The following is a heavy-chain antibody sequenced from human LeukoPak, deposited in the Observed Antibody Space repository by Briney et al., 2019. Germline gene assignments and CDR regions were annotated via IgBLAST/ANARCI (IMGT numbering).Heavy chain of an antibody. Sequence: GGSLRLSCAASGFTFSSYGMHWVRQAPGKGLEWVAVISYDGSNKYYADSVKGRFTIPRDNSKNTLYLQMNSLRAEDTAVYYCAKDQRYYDFWSGYYPRYYYYGMDVWGQGTTVTVSS. V-gene: IGHV3-30*18. CDR3: AKDQRYYDFWSGYYPRYYYYGMDV. J-gene: IGHJ6*02. CDR1: GFTFSSYG. CDR2: ISYDGSNK. D-gene: IGHD3-3*01.